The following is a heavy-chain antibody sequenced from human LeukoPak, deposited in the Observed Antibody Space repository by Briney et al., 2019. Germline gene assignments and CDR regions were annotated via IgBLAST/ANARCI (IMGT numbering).Heavy chain of an antibody. CDR2: IYSGGST. J-gene: IGHJ6*03. CDR1: GFTVSSNY. Sequence: GGSLRLSCAASGFTVSSNYMSWVRQAPGKGLGWVSVIYSGGSTYYADSVKGRFTISRDNSKNTLYLQMNSLRAEDTAVYYCARVDVQQQLVRGYYYYMDVWGKGTTVTVSS. V-gene: IGHV3-53*01. D-gene: IGHD6-13*01. CDR3: ARVDVQQQLVRGYYYYMDV.